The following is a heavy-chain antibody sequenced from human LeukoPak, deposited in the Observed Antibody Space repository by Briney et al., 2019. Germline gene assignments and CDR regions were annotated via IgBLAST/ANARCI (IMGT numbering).Heavy chain of an antibody. CDR3: ARHKTRWLQLDAFDI. J-gene: IGHJ3*02. CDR2: IYPGDSDT. CDR1: GYSFTSYW. V-gene: IGHV5-51*01. D-gene: IGHD5-24*01. Sequence: GESLKISCKGSGYSFTSYWIGWVRPMPGKGLEWMGIIYPGDSDTRYSPSFQGQVTISADKSISTAYLQWSSLKASDTAMYYCARHKTRWLQLDAFDIWGQGTMVTVSS.